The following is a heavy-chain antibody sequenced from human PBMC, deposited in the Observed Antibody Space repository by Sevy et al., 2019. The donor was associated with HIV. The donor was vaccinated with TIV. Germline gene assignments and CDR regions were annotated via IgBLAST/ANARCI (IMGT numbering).Heavy chain of an antibody. D-gene: IGHD3-16*01. J-gene: IGHJ4*02. V-gene: IGHV3-49*03. CDR1: GFTFGDYA. CDR3: TRDLNSSYVWGSYSVY. CDR2: IRSKAYGGTT. Sequence: GGSLRLSCTASGFTFGDYAMSWFRQAPGKGLEWVGFIRSKAYGGTTEYVASVKGRFTISRDDSKSIAYLQMNSLKTEDTAVYYCTRDLNSSYVWGSYSVYWGQGTLVTVSS.